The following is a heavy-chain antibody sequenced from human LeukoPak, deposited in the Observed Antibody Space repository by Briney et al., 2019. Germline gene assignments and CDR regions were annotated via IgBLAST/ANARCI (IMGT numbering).Heavy chain of an antibody. J-gene: IGHJ4*02. CDR1: GYSISSGYY. CDR3: ARLKPDGYSDDY. CDR2: IYHSGST. D-gene: IGHD5-18*01. Sequence: SETLSLTCAVSGYSISSGYYWGRIRQPPGKGLEWIGSIYHSGSTYYNPSLKSRVTISVDTSKNQFSLKLSSVTAADTAVYYWARLKPDGYSDDYWGQGTLVTVSS. V-gene: IGHV4-38-2*01.